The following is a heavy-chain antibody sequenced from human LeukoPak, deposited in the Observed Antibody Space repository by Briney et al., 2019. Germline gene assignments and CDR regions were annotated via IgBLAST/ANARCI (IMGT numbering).Heavy chain of an antibody. CDR2: ISYDGSNK. J-gene: IGHJ4*02. Sequence: GGSLRLSCAASGFTFSSYAMHWVRQAPGKGLEWVAVISYDGSNKYYADSVKGRFTISRDNSKNTLYLQMNSLRAEDTAVYYCARTGNPATGDYWGQGTLVTVSS. V-gene: IGHV3-30*14. D-gene: IGHD1-1*01. CDR1: GFTFSSYA. CDR3: ARTGNPATGDY.